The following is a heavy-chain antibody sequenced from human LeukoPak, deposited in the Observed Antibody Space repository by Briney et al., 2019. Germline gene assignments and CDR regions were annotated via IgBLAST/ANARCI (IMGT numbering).Heavy chain of an antibody. Sequence: ASVKVSCKASGYTFTSYGISWARQAPGQGLEWMGWISTYSGNTNYAQKLQGRVTITRDTSASAAYMELSSLRSEDTAVYYCARAFDSGLNYWGQGTLVSVSS. CDR3: ARAFDSGLNY. CDR1: GYTFTSYG. CDR2: ISTYSGNT. D-gene: IGHD6-19*01. J-gene: IGHJ4*02. V-gene: IGHV1-18*01.